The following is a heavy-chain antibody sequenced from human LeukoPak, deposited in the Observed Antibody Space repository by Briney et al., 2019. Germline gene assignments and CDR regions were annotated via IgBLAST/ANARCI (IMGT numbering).Heavy chain of an antibody. Sequence: GGSLRLSCAASGFTFSSYEMNWIRQAPGKGLEWVSYISSSGSTIYHADSVKGRFTISRDNAKNSLYLQMNSLRAEDTAVYYCARGYGDYDLTYWFDPWGQGTLVTVSS. V-gene: IGHV3-48*03. CDR1: GFTFSSYE. J-gene: IGHJ5*02. CDR2: ISSSGSTI. CDR3: ARGYGDYDLTYWFDP. D-gene: IGHD4-17*01.